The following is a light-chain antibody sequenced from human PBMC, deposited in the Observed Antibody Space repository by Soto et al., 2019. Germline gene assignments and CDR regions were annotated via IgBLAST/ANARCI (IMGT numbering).Light chain of an antibody. V-gene: IGKV1-5*03. CDR2: KAS. Sequence: DIQMTQSPSTLSASVGDRVTITCRASQSISIWLAWYQQKPGKAPKILIYKASSLESGVPSRFSGCGSGTEFTLTISSLQPDDFATYYCQQYSTYTPRTFGQGTKVEIK. CDR3: QQYSTYTPRT. CDR1: QSISIW. J-gene: IGKJ1*01.